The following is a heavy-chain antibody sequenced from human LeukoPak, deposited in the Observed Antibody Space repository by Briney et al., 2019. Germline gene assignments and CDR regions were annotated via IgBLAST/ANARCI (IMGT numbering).Heavy chain of an antibody. CDR1: GFTFSGSA. Sequence: GGSLRLSCAASGFTFSGSAMHWVRQAPGKGLEWVAVISYDGSDKFYADSVKGRFTISRDSSKNTLYLQMNSLRAEDTAVYYCAKVFGYYDYVWGSYRYGAVDYWGQGTLVTVSS. J-gene: IGHJ4*02. CDR3: AKVFGYYDYVWGSYRYGAVDY. CDR2: ISYDGSDK. V-gene: IGHV3-30*04. D-gene: IGHD3-16*02.